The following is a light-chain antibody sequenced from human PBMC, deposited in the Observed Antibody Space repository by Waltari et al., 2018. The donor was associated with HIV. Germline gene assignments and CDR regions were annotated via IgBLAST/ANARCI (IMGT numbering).Light chain of an antibody. CDR3: QQYDTSPWT. V-gene: IGKV3-20*01. CDR1: QSVSSSY. CDR2: AAS. Sequence: EIVLTQSPGTLSLSPGERATLSYRASQSVSSSYLAWYQQKPGQAPRLLIYAASSTATDIPARFSGSGSGTDFTLSISRLEPEDFAIYYCQQYDTSPWTFGQGTKVEIK. J-gene: IGKJ1*01.